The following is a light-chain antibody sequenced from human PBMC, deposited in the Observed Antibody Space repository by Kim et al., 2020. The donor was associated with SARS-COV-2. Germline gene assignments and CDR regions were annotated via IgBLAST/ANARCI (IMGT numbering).Light chain of an antibody. CDR3: QVWDSSAIV. CDR1: NLGEKY. Sequence: SVALGQTARITCGGDNLGEKYACWYQQKPGQSPVLVLYQDSKRPSGIPERFSGSNSGNTATLTISGTEAMDEADYYCQVWDSSAIVFGTGTKVTVL. V-gene: IGLV3-1*01. J-gene: IGLJ1*01. CDR2: QDS.